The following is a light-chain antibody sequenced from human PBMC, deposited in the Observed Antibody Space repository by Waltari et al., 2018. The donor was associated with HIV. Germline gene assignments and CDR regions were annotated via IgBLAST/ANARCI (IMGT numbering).Light chain of an antibody. CDR3: SSYGDSLKVL. CDR1: RSGIVPYDF. CDR2: EVT. V-gene: IGLV2-8*01. Sequence: QSALTQPPSASGSLGQSVTISCTASRSGIVPYDFVSWFQQPPHSAPKLLLYEVTRRPSTVSDRFSGSRSGNTAFLTVAGLQPDDEATYFCSSYGDSLKVLFGGGTNVTVL. J-gene: IGLJ2*01.